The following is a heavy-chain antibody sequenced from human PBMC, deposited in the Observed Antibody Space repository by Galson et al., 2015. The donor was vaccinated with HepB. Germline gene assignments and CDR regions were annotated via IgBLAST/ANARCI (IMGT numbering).Heavy chain of an antibody. V-gene: IGHV1-18*01. Sequence: SVKVSCKASGYTFTSYGISWVRQAPGQGLEWMGWISAYNGNTNYAQKLQGRVTMTTDTSTSTAYMELRSLRSDDTAVYYCARFGQLEPTYYYYGMDVWGQGTTVTVSS. CDR3: ARFGQLEPTYYYYGMDV. D-gene: IGHD1-1*01. CDR1: GYTFTSYG. J-gene: IGHJ6*02. CDR2: ISAYNGNT.